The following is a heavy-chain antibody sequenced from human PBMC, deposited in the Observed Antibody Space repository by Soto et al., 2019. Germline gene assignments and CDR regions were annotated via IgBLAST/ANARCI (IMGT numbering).Heavy chain of an antibody. V-gene: IGHV3-30*02. J-gene: IGHJ4*02. D-gene: IGHD2-2*01. Sequence: DSVKVRFTISRDNSKNTLYLQMNSLRAEDTAVYYCAKDYHGEVSFLLDYWCQGTLVTVAS. CDR3: AKDYHGEVSFLLDY.